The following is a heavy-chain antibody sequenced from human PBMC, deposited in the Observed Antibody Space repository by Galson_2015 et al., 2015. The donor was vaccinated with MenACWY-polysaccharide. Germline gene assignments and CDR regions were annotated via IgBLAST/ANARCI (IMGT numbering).Heavy chain of an antibody. D-gene: IGHD3/OR15-3a*01. CDR2: IKQDGGEK. CDR1: GFSFSNYW. CDR3: ARFPHDVWTGYYPNWYFDP. V-gene: IGHV3-7*01. J-gene: IGHJ2*01. Sequence: SLRLSCAASGFSFSNYWMSWVRQAPGKGLQWVANIKQDGGEKYYVDSVKGRFSISRDNAKNLLYLQMDILRPEDTAVFYCARFPHDVWTGYYPNWYFDPWGRGTLVTVSS.